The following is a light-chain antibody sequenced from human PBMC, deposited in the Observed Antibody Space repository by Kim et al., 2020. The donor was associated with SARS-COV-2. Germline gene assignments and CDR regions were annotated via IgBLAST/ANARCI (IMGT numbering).Light chain of an antibody. CDR2: DFF. CDR1: QTGSTS. J-gene: IGKJ2*01. Sequence: EIVLTQSPATLSLSPGDGVTLSCRASQTGSTSLSWYQQKPGQPPRLLIYDFFNRATGIPARFSASVSGTDFTLTISSLEPEDFGTYYCQQRANWPSPYTFGRGTKLEI. V-gene: IGKV3-11*01. CDR3: QQRANWPSPYT.